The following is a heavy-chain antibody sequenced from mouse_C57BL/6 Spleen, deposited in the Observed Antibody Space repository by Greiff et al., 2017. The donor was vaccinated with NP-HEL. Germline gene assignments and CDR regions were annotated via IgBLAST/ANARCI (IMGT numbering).Heavy chain of an antibody. V-gene: IGHV5-4*01. Sequence: EVNVVESGGGLVKPGGSLKLSCAASGFTFSSYAMSWVRQTPEKRLEWVATISDGGSYTYYPDNVKGRFTISRDNAKNNLYLQMSHLKSEDTAMYYCARDPLDGYYVFDDWGQGTTLTVSS. CDR2: ISDGGSYT. J-gene: IGHJ2*01. D-gene: IGHD2-3*01. CDR3: ARDPLDGYYVFDD. CDR1: GFTFSSYA.